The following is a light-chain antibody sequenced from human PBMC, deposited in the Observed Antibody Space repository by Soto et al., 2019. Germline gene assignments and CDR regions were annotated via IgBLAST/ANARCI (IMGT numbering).Light chain of an antibody. CDR1: QSISSW. Sequence: DIQMTQSPSTLSASVGDRVTITCRASQSISSWLAWYQQKPGKAPKLLIYDASSLESRVPSRFSGSGSGTEFTLTISSLQHDDFATYYCQQYNSYWTFGQGTKVEIK. CDR3: QQYNSYWT. J-gene: IGKJ1*01. V-gene: IGKV1-5*01. CDR2: DAS.